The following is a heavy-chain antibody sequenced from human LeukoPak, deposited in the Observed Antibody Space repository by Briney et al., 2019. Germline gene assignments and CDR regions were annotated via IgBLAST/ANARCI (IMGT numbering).Heavy chain of an antibody. CDR1: GFTFSSYA. CDR3: ARDVGGNLDY. D-gene: IGHD1-26*01. J-gene: IGHJ4*02. CDR2: ISYDGSNK. V-gene: IGHV3-30-3*01. Sequence: GGSLRLSCAASGFTFSSYAMHWVRQAPGKGLEWVAVISYDGSNKYYADSVKGRFTISRDNSKNTLYLQMNSLRAEDTAVYYCARDVGGNLDYWGQGILVTVSS.